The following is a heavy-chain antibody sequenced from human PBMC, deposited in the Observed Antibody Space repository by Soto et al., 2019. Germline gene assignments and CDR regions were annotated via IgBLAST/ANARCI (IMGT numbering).Heavy chain of an antibody. V-gene: IGHV4-31*03. CDR1: GVSISSGGYY. J-gene: IGHJ4*02. Sequence: SETLSLTCTVSGVSISSGGYYWGWIRQHPGKGLEWIGNIYHSGRTYYNPSLKSRVIMSVDTSKNHFSLNLKSVTAAGTAMYFGASVIGGDSEYYVDYWGQGTLVTVS. CDR3: ASVIGGDSEYYVDY. CDR2: IYHSGRT. D-gene: IGHD4-17*01.